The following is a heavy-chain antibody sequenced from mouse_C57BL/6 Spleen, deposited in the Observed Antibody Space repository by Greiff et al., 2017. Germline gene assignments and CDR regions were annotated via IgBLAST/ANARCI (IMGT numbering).Heavy chain of an antibody. CDR2: IDPETGGT. D-gene: IGHD1-1*02. J-gene: IGHJ4*01. CDR3: TRAGDYYAMDY. Sequence: QVQLQQSGAELVRPGASVTLSCKASGYTFTDYEMHWVKQTPVHGLEWIGAIDPETGGTAYNQKFKGKAILTADKSSSTAYIELRSLTSEDSAVYYCTRAGDYYAMDYWGQGTSVTVSS. V-gene: IGHV1-15*01. CDR1: GYTFTDYE.